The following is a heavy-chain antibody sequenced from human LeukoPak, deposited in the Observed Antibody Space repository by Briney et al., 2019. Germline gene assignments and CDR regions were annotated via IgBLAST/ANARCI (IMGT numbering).Heavy chain of an antibody. J-gene: IGHJ5*02. CDR3: ARVGATTRAWFDP. V-gene: IGHV4-34*01. CDR2: INHSGST. Sequence: SETQSLTCAVYGGSFSGYYWSWIRQPPGKGLEWIGEINHSGSTNYNPPLKSRVTISVDTSKNQFSLKLSSVTAADTAVYYCARVGATTRAWFDPWGQGTLVTVSS. D-gene: IGHD1-26*01. CDR1: GGSFSGYY.